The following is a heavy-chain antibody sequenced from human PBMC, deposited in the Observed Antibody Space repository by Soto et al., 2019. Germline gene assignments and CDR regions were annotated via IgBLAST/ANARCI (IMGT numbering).Heavy chain of an antibody. CDR2: IIPMFGTA. Sequence: QVQLVQSGAEVKKPESSVKVSCKAPGGTFSTYAISWVRQAPGQGLEWMVGIIPMFGTANYAQRFQDRVTINADESTNTVYMELSSLRSEDTAVYFCASGIQLWLRRINNGYSGWGQGTLVTVSS. J-gene: IGHJ4*02. V-gene: IGHV1-69*12. CDR3: ASGIQLWLRRINNGYSG. D-gene: IGHD5-18*01. CDR1: GGTFSTYA.